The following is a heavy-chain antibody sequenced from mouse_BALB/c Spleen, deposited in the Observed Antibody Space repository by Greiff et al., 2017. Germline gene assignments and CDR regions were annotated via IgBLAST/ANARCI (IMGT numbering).Heavy chain of an antibody. D-gene: IGHD1-1*01. Sequence: SGTVLARPGASVKMSCKASGYSFTSYWMHWVKQRPGQGLEWIGAIYPGNSDTSYNQKFKGKAKLTAVTSASTAYMELSSLTNEDSAVYYCTRSPNYYGSSFDYWGQGTTLTVSS. V-gene: IGHV1-5*01. J-gene: IGHJ2*01. CDR1: GYSFTSYW. CDR2: IYPGNSDT. CDR3: TRSPNYYGSSFDY.